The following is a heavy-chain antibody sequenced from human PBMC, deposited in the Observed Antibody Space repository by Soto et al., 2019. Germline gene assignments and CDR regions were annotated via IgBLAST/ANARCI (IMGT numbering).Heavy chain of an antibody. Sequence: QPQLQESGPGQVKSSETLSLTCTVSGGSISSRGYCWGWVRQHPGEGLEWVGSIHYSGTTYCNPYYKTPVISSVTTSKAQFSLRLSPATSSVTSVYSCVRHGGEETWPRPRRLFDAWGAGALVSVSS. V-gene: IGHV4-39*01. J-gene: IGHJ5*02. CDR3: VRHGGEETWPRPRRLFDA. CDR2: IHYSGTT. D-gene: IGHD3-16*01. CDR1: GGSISSRGYC.